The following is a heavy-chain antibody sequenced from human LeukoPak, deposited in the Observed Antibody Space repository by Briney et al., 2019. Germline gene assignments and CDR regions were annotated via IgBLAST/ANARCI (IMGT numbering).Heavy chain of an antibody. Sequence: GGSLRLSCAASGFALRTYWMSWVRQAPGKGLEWVASIKRDGSEKYYVDSVKGRFTISRDNAKNSLYLQMNSLRAEDTAVYHCVREASGGTKGVSGTFDIWGQGTLVTVSS. CDR2: IKRDGSEK. V-gene: IGHV3-7*01. J-gene: IGHJ3*02. CDR3: VREASGGTKGVSGTFDI. D-gene: IGHD6-13*01. CDR1: GFALRTYW.